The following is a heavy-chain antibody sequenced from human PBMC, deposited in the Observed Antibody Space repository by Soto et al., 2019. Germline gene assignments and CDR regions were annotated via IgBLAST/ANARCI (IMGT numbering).Heavy chain of an antibody. J-gene: IGHJ5*02. CDR1: GYSFTSYW. D-gene: IGHD2-15*01. CDR2: IYPGDSDT. Sequence: PGESLKISCKGSGYSFTSYWIGWVRQMPGKGLEWMGIIYPGDSDTRYSPSFQGQVTISADKSISTAYLQWSSLKASDTAMYYCARTCSGGSCYHNWFDPWGQGTLVTVS. V-gene: IGHV5-51*01. CDR3: ARTCSGGSCYHNWFDP.